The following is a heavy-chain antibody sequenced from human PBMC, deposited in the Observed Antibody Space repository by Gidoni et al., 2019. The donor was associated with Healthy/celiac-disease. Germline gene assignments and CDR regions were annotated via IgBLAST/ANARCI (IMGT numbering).Heavy chain of an antibody. CDR1: GYTFPRYG. Sequence: QVQLVQSGAEVKKPGASVTVSCKASGYTFPRYGISWVRQAPGQGLEWLGWISAYNGNTNDAQKLQGRVTMTTDTSTSTAYMELRSLRSDDTAVYYCARDSGGSISTPRYYYYGMDVWGQGTTVTVSS. V-gene: IGHV1-18*04. J-gene: IGHJ6*02. CDR2: ISAYNGNT. CDR3: ARDSGGSISTPRYYYYGMDV. D-gene: IGHD3-16*01.